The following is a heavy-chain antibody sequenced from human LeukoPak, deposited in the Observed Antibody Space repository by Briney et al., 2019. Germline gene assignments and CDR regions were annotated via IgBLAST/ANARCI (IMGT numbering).Heavy chain of an antibody. Sequence: GGSLRLSCAASGFTFSSYGMHWVRQAPGKGLEWVAFIRYDGSNKYYADSVKGRFTISRDNSKNTLYLQMNSLRAEDTAVYYCARGGRWPVKISYGSGSKRSDNWFDPWGQGTLVTVSS. D-gene: IGHD3-10*01. CDR1: GFTFSSYG. CDR3: ARGGRWPVKISYGSGSKRSDNWFDP. V-gene: IGHV3-30*02. J-gene: IGHJ5*02. CDR2: IRYDGSNK.